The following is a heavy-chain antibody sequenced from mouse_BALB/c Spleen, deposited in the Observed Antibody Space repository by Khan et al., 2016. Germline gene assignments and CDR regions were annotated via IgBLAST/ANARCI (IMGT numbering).Heavy chain of an antibody. CDR3: ARNYGSSYPDY. CDR2: ISGGGSYT. D-gene: IGHD1-1*01. V-gene: IGHV5-9-2*01. CDR1: AFTFSSYG. J-gene: IGHJ4*01. Sequence: EVELVESGGGLVKPGGSLKLSCAASAFTFSSYGMSWVRQTPEKRLEWVATISGGGSYTYYPDSVKGRFTISRDNAKNNLYLQMSSLRSEDTALYYCARNYGSSYPDYWGQGTSVTVSS.